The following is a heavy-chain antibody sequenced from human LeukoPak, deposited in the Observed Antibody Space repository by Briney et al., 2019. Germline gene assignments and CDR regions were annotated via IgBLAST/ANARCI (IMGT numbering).Heavy chain of an antibody. D-gene: IGHD3-3*01. CDR2: IWYDGRNK. J-gene: IGHJ3*02. CDR3: AKGGSITIFGVAQSAFDI. Sequence: GRSLGLSCAASGFTFSSYGMHWVRQAPGKGLEWVAVIWYDGRNKYYGDSVKGRFTISRDNSKNTLYLQMNSLRAEDTAVYYCAKGGSITIFGVAQSAFDIWGQGTMVTVSS. V-gene: IGHV3-33*06. CDR1: GFTFSSYG.